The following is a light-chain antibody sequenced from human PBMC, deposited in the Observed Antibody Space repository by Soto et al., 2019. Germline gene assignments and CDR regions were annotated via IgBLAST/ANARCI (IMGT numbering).Light chain of an antibody. Sequence: QSALTQPPSASGSLGQSVTISCTGTSSDVGGYNYVSWYQQHPGKAPKVMIYEVNKRPSGVPDRFSGSKSGNTASLTVSGLQAEDEADYYCSSYAGSNNWVFGEGTKLTVL. J-gene: IGLJ3*02. CDR1: SSDVGGYNY. CDR3: SSYAGSNNWV. V-gene: IGLV2-8*01. CDR2: EVN.